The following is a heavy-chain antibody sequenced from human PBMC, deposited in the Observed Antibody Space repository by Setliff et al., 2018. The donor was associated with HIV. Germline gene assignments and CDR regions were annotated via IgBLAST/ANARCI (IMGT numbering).Heavy chain of an antibody. J-gene: IGHJ6*02. D-gene: IGHD4-17*01. CDR1: GFTFSGYA. V-gene: IGHV3-7*03. CDR2: IKQDGSEK. CDR3: ARDRYGPNYYGMDV. Sequence: GGSLRLSCAASGFTFSGYAMNWVRQAPGKGLEWMANIKQDGSEKYYVDSVKGRFTISRDNAKNSLYLQMNSLRAEDTAVYYCARDRYGPNYYGMDVWGQGTTVTSP.